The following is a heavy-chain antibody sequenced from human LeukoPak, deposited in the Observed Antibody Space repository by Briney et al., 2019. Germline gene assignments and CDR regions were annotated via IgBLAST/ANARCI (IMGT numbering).Heavy chain of an antibody. V-gene: IGHV3-30*18. D-gene: IGHD1-26*01. CDR1: GFTFSSFS. CDR2: ISYDGSNK. CDR3: AKGRVGANGYYYYGMDV. Sequence: GGSLRLSCAATGFTFSSFSMHWVRQAPGKGLEWVAVISYDGSNKYYADSVKGRFIISRDNSKNTLYLQMNSLRTEDTAVYYCAKGRVGANGYYYYGMDVWGQGTTVTVSS. J-gene: IGHJ6*02.